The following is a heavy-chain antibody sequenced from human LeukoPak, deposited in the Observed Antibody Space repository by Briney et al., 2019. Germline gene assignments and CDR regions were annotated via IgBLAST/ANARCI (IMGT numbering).Heavy chain of an antibody. CDR1: GFTLSSYG. D-gene: IGHD3-22*01. CDR2: IRYDENNK. J-gene: IGHJ4*02. CDR3: AKDKTYYYDDSGFDY. Sequence: GGSLRLSCAASGFTLSSYGMHWVRQAPGKGLEWVAFIRYDENNKYYADSVKGRFTISRDNSKNTLYLQMHGLRAEDTAVYYCAKDKTYYYDDSGFDYWGQGTLVTVSS. V-gene: IGHV3-30*02.